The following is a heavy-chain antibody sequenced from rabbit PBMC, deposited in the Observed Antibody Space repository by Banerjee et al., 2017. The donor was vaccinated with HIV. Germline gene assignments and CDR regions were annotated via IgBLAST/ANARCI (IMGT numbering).Heavy chain of an antibody. CDR2: ISTGDGIT. CDR3: ASDIHGDGTFNL. D-gene: IGHD2-1*01. CDR1: GFDFSFYY. J-gene: IGHJ4*01. Sequence: QLEESGGGLVMPGGSLTLSCKASGFDFSFYYMSWVRQAPGKGLEWIGCISTGDGITYYANWVNGRFTISRDNAQNTVDLQMNSLTAADTATCFCASDIHGDGTFNLWGQGTLVTVS. V-gene: IGHV1S7*01.